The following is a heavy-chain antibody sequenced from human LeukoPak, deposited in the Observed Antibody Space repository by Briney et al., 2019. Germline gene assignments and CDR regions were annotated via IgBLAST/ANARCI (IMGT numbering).Heavy chain of an antibody. CDR1: GGSISSYY. J-gene: IGHJ4*02. D-gene: IGHD4-17*01. V-gene: IGHV4-59*01. Sequence: SETLSLTCTVPGGSISSYYWSWIRQPPGKGLEWIGYIYYSGSTNYNPSLKSRVTISVDTSKNQFSLKLSSVTAADTAVYYCARGYGDYVTFDYWGQGTLVTVSS. CDR2: IYYSGST. CDR3: ARGYGDYVTFDY.